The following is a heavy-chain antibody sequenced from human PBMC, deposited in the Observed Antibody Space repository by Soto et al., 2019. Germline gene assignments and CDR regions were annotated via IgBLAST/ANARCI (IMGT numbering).Heavy chain of an antibody. CDR2: ISSSSSYI. D-gene: IGHD3-3*01. Sequence: GGSLRLSCAASGFTFSSYSMNWVRQAPGKGLEWVSSISSSSSYIYYADSVKGRFTISRDNAKNSLYLQMNSLRAEDTAVYYCAREGAILRFLEWLEAGMDVWGQGTTVTVSS. CDR1: GFTFSSYS. J-gene: IGHJ6*02. CDR3: AREGAILRFLEWLEAGMDV. V-gene: IGHV3-21*01.